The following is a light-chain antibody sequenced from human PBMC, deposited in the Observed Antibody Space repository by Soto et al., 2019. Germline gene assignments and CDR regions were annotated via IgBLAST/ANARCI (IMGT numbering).Light chain of an antibody. CDR2: GAS. V-gene: IGKV3-15*01. CDR1: QSVSSN. J-gene: IGKJ5*01. Sequence: EIVMTQSTATPCASPGERATLSCRARQSVSSNLAWYQQKPGQAPTLLIYGASTRATGIPARFSCSGSGTEFTLTISSPLSEDFAVYYCQQYNNWPITLGQGTRLESK. CDR3: QQYNNWPIT.